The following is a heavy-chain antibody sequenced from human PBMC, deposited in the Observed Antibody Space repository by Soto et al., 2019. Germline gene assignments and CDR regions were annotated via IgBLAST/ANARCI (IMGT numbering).Heavy chain of an antibody. CDR2: INAGNGNT. CDR3: ASNHLGIPPYGMDV. V-gene: IGHV1-3*01. CDR1: GYTFTSYA. D-gene: IGHD1-1*01. Sequence: ASVRVSCKASGYTFTSYAMHWVRQAPGQRLEWMGWINAGNGNTKYSQKFQGRVTITRDTSASTAYMELSSLRSEDTAVYYCASNHLGIPPYGMDVWGQGTTVTVSS. J-gene: IGHJ6*02.